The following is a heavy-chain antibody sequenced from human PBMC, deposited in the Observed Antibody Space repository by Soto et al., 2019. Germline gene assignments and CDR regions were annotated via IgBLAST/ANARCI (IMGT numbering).Heavy chain of an antibody. D-gene: IGHD4-17*01. CDR2: IYYSGST. V-gene: IGHV4-39*01. Sequence: SETLSLTCTVSGGSISSSSYYWGWIRQPPGKGLEWIGSIYYSGSTYYNPSLKSRVTISVDTSKNQFSLKLSSVTAADTAVYYCARIWPMTTVTTNDYWGQGTLVTVSS. J-gene: IGHJ4*02. CDR1: GGSISSSSYY. CDR3: ARIWPMTTVTTNDY.